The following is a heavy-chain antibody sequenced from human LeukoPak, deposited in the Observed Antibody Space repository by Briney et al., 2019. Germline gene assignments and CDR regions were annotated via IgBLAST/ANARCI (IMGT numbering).Heavy chain of an antibody. CDR2: IYYSGST. J-gene: IGHJ4*02. D-gene: IGHD6-25*01. Sequence: SETLSLTCAVSGVSIGSGGYSWSWVRLPPGKGLEWIGYIYYSGSTYYNPSLKSRVTISVDTSKNQFSLKLSSVTAADTAVYYCARGKRFFDYWGQGTLVTVSS. V-gene: IGHV4-30-2*05. CDR1: GVSIGSGGYS. CDR3: ARGKRFFDY.